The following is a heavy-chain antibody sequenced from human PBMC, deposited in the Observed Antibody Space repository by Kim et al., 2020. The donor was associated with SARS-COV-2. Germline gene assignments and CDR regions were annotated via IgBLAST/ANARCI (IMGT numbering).Heavy chain of an antibody. D-gene: IGHD3-22*01. V-gene: IGHV3-30-3*01. CDR1: GFTFISYA. J-gene: IGHJ4*02. CDR3: ARPMAYDSSGYYFDY. Sequence: GGSLRLSCAASGFTFISYAMHWVRQAPGKGLEWVAAISYDGSKKYYADSVKGRFTISKDNSKNTLYLQMNSLRAEDTAVYYCARPMAYDSSGYYFDYWGQGTLVTVSS. CDR2: ISYDGSKK.